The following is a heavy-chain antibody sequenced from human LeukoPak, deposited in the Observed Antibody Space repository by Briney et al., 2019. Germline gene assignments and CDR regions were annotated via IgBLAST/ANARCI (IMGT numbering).Heavy chain of an antibody. Sequence: ASVKVSCKASGYXFTDYHVHWVRQAPGQGLQWMGWIDPKSGGTNYAQTFQGRVTMTRDTSISTAYMELNRLTSDDTAIYYCARLGVGRWMVVTYYYYGMDVWGQGTTVTVSS. CDR3: ARLGVGRWMVVTYYYYGMDV. D-gene: IGHD6-19*01. CDR1: GYXFTDYH. V-gene: IGHV1-2*02. J-gene: IGHJ6*02. CDR2: IDPKSGGT.